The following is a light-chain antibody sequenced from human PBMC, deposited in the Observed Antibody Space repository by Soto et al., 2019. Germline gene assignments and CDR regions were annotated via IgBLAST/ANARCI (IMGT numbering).Light chain of an antibody. CDR2: SAS. CDR3: QKFNTAPLT. J-gene: IGKJ5*01. Sequence: DIQMTQSPSSLSASVGDRVTITCRASQDINVYLAWYQQKPGKVPKLLIYSASTLQSGVPSRFSGSVSGTDFTLTISSLQPEDVATYYCQKFNTAPLTFGQGTRLEIK. V-gene: IGKV1-27*01. CDR1: QDINVY.